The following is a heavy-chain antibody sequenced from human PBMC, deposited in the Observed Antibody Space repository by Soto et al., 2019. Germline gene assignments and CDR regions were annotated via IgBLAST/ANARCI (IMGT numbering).Heavy chain of an antibody. CDR3: ASARYFGVDV. CDR2: TYYTGST. J-gene: IGHJ6*02. V-gene: IGHV4-39*01. D-gene: IGHD5-18*01. Sequence: SETLSLTCAVSGGSMNDVTHYWAWIRQPPGKGLGCIATTYYTGSTHYNSYLKSRAHISADTPQNQFSLERTSVTAADTAVYHCASARYFGVDVWGHGTPGTVSS. CDR1: GGSMNDVTHY.